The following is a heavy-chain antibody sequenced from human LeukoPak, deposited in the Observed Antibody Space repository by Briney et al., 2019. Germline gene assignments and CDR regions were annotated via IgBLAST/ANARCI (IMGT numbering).Heavy chain of an antibody. CDR2: INHSGST. CDR3: ARGDSSGYYFPHFDY. D-gene: IGHD3-22*01. V-gene: IGHV4-34*01. J-gene: IGHJ4*02. CDR1: GGSFSGYY. Sequence: SETLSLTCAVYGGSFSGYYWSWIRQPPGKGLEWIGEINHSGSTNYNPSLKSRVTISVDTSKNQFSLKLSSMTAADTAVYYCARGDSSGYYFPHFDYWGQGTLVTVSS.